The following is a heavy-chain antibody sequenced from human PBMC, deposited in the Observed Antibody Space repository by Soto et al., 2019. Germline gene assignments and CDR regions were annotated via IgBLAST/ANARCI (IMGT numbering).Heavy chain of an antibody. CDR2: INPNSGGT. D-gene: IGHD3-10*01. CDR1: GYTFAGYY. V-gene: IGHV1-2*02. Sequence: SVKVSCKASGYTFAGYYMHWVREAPVQGLEWMGWINPNSGGTNYAQKFQGRVTMTRDTSISTAYMELSRLRSDDTAVYYCARLGFGEFLSYYGMDVWGQGTTVTVSS. CDR3: ARLGFGEFLSYYGMDV. J-gene: IGHJ6*02.